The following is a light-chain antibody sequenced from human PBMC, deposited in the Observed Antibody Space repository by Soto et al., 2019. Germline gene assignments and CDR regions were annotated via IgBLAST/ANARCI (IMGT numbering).Light chain of an antibody. V-gene: IGLV1-47*01. CDR2: RTD. J-gene: IGLJ3*02. CDR1: SSNVGSNF. Sequence: QSVLTQPPSVSGTPGQRVTISCSGSSSNVGSNFVYWYQQFPGTAPKLLIYRTDQRPSGVPDRFSASKPGTSASLAISGLRSDDEADYYCAAWDNSRRWVFGGGTKVTVL. CDR3: AAWDNSRRWV.